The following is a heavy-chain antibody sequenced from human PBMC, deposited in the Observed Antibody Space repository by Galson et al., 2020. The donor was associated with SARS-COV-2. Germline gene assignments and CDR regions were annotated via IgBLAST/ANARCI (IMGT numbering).Heavy chain of an antibody. CDR2: ISGSGGST. D-gene: IGHD1-26*01. V-gene: IGHV3-23*01. J-gene: IGHJ5*02. CDR1: GFTFSSYA. Sequence: GESLKISCAASGFTFSSYAMSWVRQAPGKGLEWVSAISGSGGSTYYADSVKGRFTISRDNSKNTLYLQMNSLRAEDTAVYYCAKVQGRGYSGSPAPWGQGTLVTVSS. CDR3: AKVQGRGYSGSPAP.